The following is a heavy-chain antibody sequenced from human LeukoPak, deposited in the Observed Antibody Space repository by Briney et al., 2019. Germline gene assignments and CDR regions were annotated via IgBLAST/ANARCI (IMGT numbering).Heavy chain of an antibody. D-gene: IGHD6-13*01. J-gene: IGHJ6*03. Sequence: ASVKVACKASGYTLTSYGISWVRQAPGQGREWMGWISAYNGNTNYAQKLQGRVTMTTDTSTSTAYMGLRSLRSDDTAVYYCARTYSSSWSLYYYYYYYMDVWGKGTTVTVSS. V-gene: IGHV1-18*01. CDR2: ISAYNGNT. CDR3: ARTYSSSWSLYYYYYYYMDV. CDR1: GYTLTSYG.